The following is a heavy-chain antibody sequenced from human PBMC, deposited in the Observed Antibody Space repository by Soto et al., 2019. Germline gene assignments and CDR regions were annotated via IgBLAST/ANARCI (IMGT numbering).Heavy chain of an antibody. CDR2: IWYDGSNK. CDR3: ARDYGDYRDLDY. V-gene: IGHV3-33*01. J-gene: IGHJ4*02. D-gene: IGHD4-17*01. CDR1: GFTFSSYG. Sequence: QVQLVKSGGGVVQPGRSLRLSCAASGFTFSSYGMHWVRQAPGKGLEWVAVIWYDGSNKYYADSVKGRFTISRDNSKNTLYLQMNSLRAEDRAEYYCARDYGDYRDLDYWGQEILVTVSS.